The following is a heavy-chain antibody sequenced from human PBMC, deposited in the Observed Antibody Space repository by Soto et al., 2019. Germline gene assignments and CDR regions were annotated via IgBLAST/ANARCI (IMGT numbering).Heavy chain of an antibody. V-gene: IGHV1-69*13. CDR3: ARAREWEPSYFDY. Sequence: GASVKVSCKASGGTFSSYAISWLRQSPGQGLEWMGGIIPIFGTANYAQKFQGRVTITADESTSTAYMELSSLRSEDTAVYYCARAREWEPSYFDYWGQGTLVTVSS. D-gene: IGHD1-26*01. CDR2: IIPIFGTA. CDR1: GGTFSSYA. J-gene: IGHJ4*02.